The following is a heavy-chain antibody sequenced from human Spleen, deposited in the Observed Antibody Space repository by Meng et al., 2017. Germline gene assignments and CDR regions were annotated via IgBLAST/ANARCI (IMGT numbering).Heavy chain of an antibody. CDR1: GYNFPDYY. CDR3: ARDEDISAAGKLFGDY. J-gene: IGHJ4*02. V-gene: IGHV1-2*06. Sequence: ASVKVSCKPSGYNFPDYYIHWVRRAPGLGLEWMGRINPKSGDTHYAQKFQARVTMTGDTSISTAYMELSGLRSDDTAMYYCARDEDISAAGKLFGDYWGQGTLVTVSS. D-gene: IGHD6-25*01. CDR2: INPKSGDT.